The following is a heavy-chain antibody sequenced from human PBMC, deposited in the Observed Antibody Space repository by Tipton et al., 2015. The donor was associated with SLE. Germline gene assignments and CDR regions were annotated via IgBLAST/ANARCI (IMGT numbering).Heavy chain of an antibody. Sequence: TLSLTCTVSDGSISDYYWTWIRQPAGEGLEWIGRIYASGSANYNPSLRSRAAMSVDTSKRHFSLKLNSVTAAVTAVYYCARVSPTVAGTFDSWGQGTLVVVSA. D-gene: IGHD6-19*01. V-gene: IGHV4-4*07. J-gene: IGHJ4*02. CDR3: ARVSPTVAGTFDS. CDR1: DGSISDYY. CDR2: IYASGSA.